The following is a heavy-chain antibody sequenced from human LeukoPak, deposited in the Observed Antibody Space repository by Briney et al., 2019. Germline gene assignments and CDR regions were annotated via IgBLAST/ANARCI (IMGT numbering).Heavy chain of an antibody. J-gene: IGHJ5*02. D-gene: IGHD3-10*01. CDR2: MNPNTGNT. CDR1: GFPFTRYD. Sequence: ASVKVSCKASGFPFTRYDINWVRQTSAQRLEWMGWMNPNTGNTGYAQKFQGRVTMTRDTSTSTAYMELRDLRSKDTAVYYCVRDGEGVAISVNYWFDPWGQGTLVTVSS. V-gene: IGHV1-8*01. CDR3: VRDGEGVAISVNYWFDP.